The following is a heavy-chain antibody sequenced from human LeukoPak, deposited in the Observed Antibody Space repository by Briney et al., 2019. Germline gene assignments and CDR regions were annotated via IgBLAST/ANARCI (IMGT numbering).Heavy chain of an antibody. D-gene: IGHD3-10*01. CDR3: ARGGPRFELWSRGSGSYYNGGYYGMDV. J-gene: IGHJ6*02. CDR1: GFTFSSYA. Sequence: PGRSLRLSCAASGFTFSSYAMHWVRQAPGKGLEWVAVISYDGSNKYYADSVKGRFTISRDNSKNTLYLQMNSLRAEDTAVYYCARGGPRFELWSRGSGSYYNGGYYGMDVWGQGTTVTVSS. CDR2: ISYDGSNK. V-gene: IGHV3-30-3*01.